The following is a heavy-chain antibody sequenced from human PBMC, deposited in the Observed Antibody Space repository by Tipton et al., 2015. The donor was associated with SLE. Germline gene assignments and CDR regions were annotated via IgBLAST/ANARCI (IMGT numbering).Heavy chain of an antibody. CDR2: IYTSGST. V-gene: IGHV4-4*08. D-gene: IGHD2-15*01. J-gene: IGHJ3*02. CDR1: GGSFSGYY. CDR3: ARDILVCSGGSCYSDDAFDI. Sequence: TLSLTCAVYGGSFSGYYWSWIRQPPGKGLEWIGCIYTSGSTNYNPSLKSRVTISVDTSKNQFSLKLSSVTAADTAVYYCARDILVCSGGSCYSDDAFDIWGQGTMVTVSS.